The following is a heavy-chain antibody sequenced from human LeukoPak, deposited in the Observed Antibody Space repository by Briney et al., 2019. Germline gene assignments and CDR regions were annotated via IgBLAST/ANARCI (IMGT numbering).Heavy chain of an antibody. CDR3: TRRAYDSSGYYNTPFDY. J-gene: IGHJ4*02. V-gene: IGHV4-59*08. CDR1: GGSISSYY. Sequence: SETLSLTCTVSGGSISSYYWSWIRQPPGKGLEWIGYIYYSGSTNYNPSLKSRVTISVDTSKNQFSLKLSSVTAADTAVYYCTRRAYDSSGYYNTPFDYWGQGTLVTVSS. D-gene: IGHD3-22*01. CDR2: IYYSGST.